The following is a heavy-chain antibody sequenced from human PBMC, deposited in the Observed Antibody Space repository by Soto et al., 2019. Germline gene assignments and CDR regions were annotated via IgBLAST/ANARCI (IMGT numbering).Heavy chain of an antibody. V-gene: IGHV2-5*02. CDR1: GFSLSTSGVG. CDR2: IYRDEDK. Sequence: QITLKESGPTLVKPTQTLTLTCTFSGFSLSTSGVGVGWIRQPPGKALEWLGFIYRDEDKRYSPSLKSRLTITKDTSKSQVVLTMTNMDPVDTATYYCAHVFTSLAPFDSWGQGTLVTVSA. D-gene: IGHD3-10*02. J-gene: IGHJ4*02. CDR3: AHVFTSLAPFDS.